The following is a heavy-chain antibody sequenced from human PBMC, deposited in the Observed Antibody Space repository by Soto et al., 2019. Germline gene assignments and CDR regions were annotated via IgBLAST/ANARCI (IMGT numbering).Heavy chain of an antibody. V-gene: IGHV3-23*01. CDR2: ISDSGDSS. Sequence: EVQLLESGGGLVQPGGSLRLSCAASGFTLSSYAMSWVRQAPGKGLEWVSTISDSGDSSYYVDSVKGRFTISRDNSKNTLDLQMNSLRAEDTAVYYCAKGDGRRYFYGIDVWGQGTTVTVSS. J-gene: IGHJ6*02. CDR3: AKGDGRRYFYGIDV. CDR1: GFTLSSYA.